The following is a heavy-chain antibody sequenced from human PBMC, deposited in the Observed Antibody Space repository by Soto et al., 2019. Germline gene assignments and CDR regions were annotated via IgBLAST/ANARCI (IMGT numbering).Heavy chain of an antibody. CDR1: GFTFSSND. CDR3: ATRPLLPGAP. Sequence: EVQLVESGGVLIPPGGSLRLSCAASGFTFSSNDMNWVRQAPGKGLEWVSLIYSGGSTYYADSVKGRFTISRDNSKNTLYLQMSSLRAEDTAVYYCATRPLLPGAPWGQGTMVTVSS. D-gene: IGHD3-22*01. J-gene: IGHJ3*01. CDR2: IYSGGST. V-gene: IGHV3-53*01.